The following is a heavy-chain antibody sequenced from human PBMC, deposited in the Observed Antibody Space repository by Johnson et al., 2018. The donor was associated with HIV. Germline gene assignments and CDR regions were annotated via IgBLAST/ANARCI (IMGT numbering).Heavy chain of an antibody. CDR1: GFTFSSYA. J-gene: IGHJ3*02. CDR3: ARARGYSYGGDAFDI. D-gene: IGHD5-18*01. Sequence: VQLVESGGGLVQPGGSLRLSCAASGFTFSSYAMSWVRQAPGKGLEWVSAISGSGGSTYYADSVTGRFTISRDNSKNTRYQQRTSLRAEDTAVYYCARARGYSYGGDAFDIWGQGTMVTVSS. CDR2: ISGSGGST. V-gene: IGHV3-23*04.